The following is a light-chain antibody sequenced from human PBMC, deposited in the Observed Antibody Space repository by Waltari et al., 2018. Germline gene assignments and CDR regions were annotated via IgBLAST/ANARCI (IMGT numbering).Light chain of an antibody. CDR1: SSNIGSYT. Sequence: QSVLTQPPSASGTPGQRVTISCSGSSSNIGSYTVNWYQQLPGTAPKLLIYDNNRRPSGVPDRISGSKSGTSASLAISGLQSEDEADYYCAAWDDSLNGWVFGGGSKLTVL. V-gene: IGLV1-44*01. CDR3: AAWDDSLNGWV. CDR2: DNN. J-gene: IGLJ3*02.